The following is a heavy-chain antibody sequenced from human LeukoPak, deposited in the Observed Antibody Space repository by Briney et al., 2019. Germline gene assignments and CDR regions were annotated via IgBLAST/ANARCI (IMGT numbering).Heavy chain of an antibody. D-gene: IGHD6-19*01. CDR2: INSDGSTT. J-gene: IGHJ4*02. CDR3: AKDQIAVAGRAFDY. Sequence: GGSLRLSCAASGFTFITYWMHWVRQAPGKGLVWVSSINSDGSTTTYADSVKGRFTISRDNAKNMVYLQMNSLRAEDTAVYYCAKDQIAVAGRAFDYWGQGTLVTVSS. V-gene: IGHV3-74*01. CDR1: GFTFITYW.